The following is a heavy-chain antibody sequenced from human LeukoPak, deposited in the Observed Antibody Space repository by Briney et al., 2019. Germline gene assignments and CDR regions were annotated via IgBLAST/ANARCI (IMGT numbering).Heavy chain of an antibody. J-gene: IGHJ6*03. CDR1: GYTFTSYG. CDR2: ISAYNGNT. D-gene: IGHD3-3*01. CDR3: ARDGFTIFGVVIIRDYYYYMDV. Sequence: ASVKVSCKASGYTFTSYGISWVRQAPGQGLEWMGWISAYNGNTNYAQKLQDRVTMTTDTSTSTAYMELRSLRSDDTAVYYCARDGFTIFGVVIIRDYYYYMDVWGKGTTVTVSS. V-gene: IGHV1-18*01.